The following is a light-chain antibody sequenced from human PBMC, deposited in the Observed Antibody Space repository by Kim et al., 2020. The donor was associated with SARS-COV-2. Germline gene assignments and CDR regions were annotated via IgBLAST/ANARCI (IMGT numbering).Light chain of an antibody. CDR3: QQYSIWPLT. CDR2: DTF. Sequence: VSPGERATLFCRAGQSVANNLAWYQHKPGQAPRLLIFDTFTRPTGVPARFSGSGSGTEFTLTISSLQSEDFAVYYCQQYSIWPLTFGGGTKVDIK. J-gene: IGKJ4*01. V-gene: IGKV3-15*01. CDR1: QSVANN.